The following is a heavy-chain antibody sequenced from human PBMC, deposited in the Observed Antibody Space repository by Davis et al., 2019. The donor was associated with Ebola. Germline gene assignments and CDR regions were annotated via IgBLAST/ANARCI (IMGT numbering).Heavy chain of an antibody. CDR2: IKSDISYI. V-gene: IGHV3-21*01. CDR1: GFSFSDVW. D-gene: IGHD4-17*01. J-gene: IGHJ4*02. Sequence: GESLKISCSASGFSFSDVWMNWVRQAPGGGLEWVASIKSDISYIHYAASVRGRFTVSRDNAQNSLYLQMSSLRVEDTAVYYCARKDFGDYAYSDYWGQGTLVTVSS. CDR3: ARKDFGDYAYSDY.